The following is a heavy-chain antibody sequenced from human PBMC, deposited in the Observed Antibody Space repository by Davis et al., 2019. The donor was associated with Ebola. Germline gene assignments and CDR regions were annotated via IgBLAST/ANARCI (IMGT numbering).Heavy chain of an antibody. J-gene: IGHJ5*02. CDR3: ASRLAAAGEKFEA. V-gene: IGHV7-4-1*02. CDR2: INTNTGNP. D-gene: IGHD6-13*01. CDR1: GYTFTSYA. Sequence: ASVKVSCKASGYTFTSYAMNWVRQAPGQRLEWMGWINTNTGNPTYAQGFTGRFVFSLDTSVSTAYLQISSLKAADTAVYYCASRLAAAGEKFEAWGQGTLVTVSS.